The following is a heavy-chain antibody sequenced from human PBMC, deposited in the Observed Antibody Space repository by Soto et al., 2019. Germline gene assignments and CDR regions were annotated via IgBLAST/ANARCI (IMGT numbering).Heavy chain of an antibody. J-gene: IGHJ5*02. V-gene: IGHV1-18*01. CDR3: ARSSGSAYWFDP. Sequence: QVQLVQSGAEVKKPGASVKVSCKASGYTFTSYGISWVRQAPGQGLEWMGWISAYNGNTNYAQKLQDXVXXXTXXSTTTAYMELRSLRSDDTAVYYCARSSGSAYWFDPWGQGTLVTVSS. CDR1: GYTFTSYG. D-gene: IGHD6-6*01. CDR2: ISAYNGNT.